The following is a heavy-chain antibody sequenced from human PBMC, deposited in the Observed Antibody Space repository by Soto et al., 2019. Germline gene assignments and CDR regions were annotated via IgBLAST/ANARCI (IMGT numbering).Heavy chain of an antibody. V-gene: IGHV4-30-4*01. CDR1: GGSISSGDYY. CDR3: ARDPYDWSDYYYYGMDV. J-gene: IGHJ6*02. Sequence: QVQLQESGPGLVKPSQTLSLTCTVSGGSISSGDYYWSWIRQPPGKGLEWIGYIYYSGSTYYNPSLKSRVTISVDTAKNQFSLKLSSVTAADTAVYYCARDPYDWSDYYYYGMDVWGQGTTVTVSS. CDR2: IYYSGST. D-gene: IGHD1-1*01.